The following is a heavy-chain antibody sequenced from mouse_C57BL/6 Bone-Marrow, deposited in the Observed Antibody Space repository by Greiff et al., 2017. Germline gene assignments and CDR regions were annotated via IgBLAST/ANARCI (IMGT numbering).Heavy chain of an antibody. V-gene: IGHV5-16*01. CDR2: FNYDGSST. D-gene: IGHD1-1*01. Sequence: EVKLMESEGGLVQPGSSMKISCTASGFTFSDYYMAWVRQVPEKGLEWVANFNYDGSSTYYQDSLKSSFIFSRDNAKNTLYLQMSRLKSDDTATYYCAIDYYGSSFYWYFDVWGTGTTVTVSS. CDR3: AIDYYGSSFYWYFDV. J-gene: IGHJ1*03. CDR1: GFTFSDYY.